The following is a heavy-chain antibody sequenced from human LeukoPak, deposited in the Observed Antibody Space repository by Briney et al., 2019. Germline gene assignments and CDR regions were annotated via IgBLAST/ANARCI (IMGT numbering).Heavy chain of an antibody. D-gene: IGHD3-10*01. CDR3: ARDYYGPVY. CDR1: GFTFSSYW. CDR2: INGDGSST. V-gene: IGHV3-74*01. J-gene: IGHJ4*02. Sequence: GGSLRLSCAASGFTFSSYWMYWVRQVPGKGLVWVSRINGDGSSTDYADSVKGRFTISRDNAKNTLYLQMSSLRAEDTAVYYCARDYYGPVYWGQGTLVTVSS.